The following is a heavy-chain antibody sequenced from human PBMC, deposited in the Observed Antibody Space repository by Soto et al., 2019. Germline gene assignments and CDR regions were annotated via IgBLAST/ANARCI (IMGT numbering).Heavy chain of an antibody. CDR2: ISYDGSNK. CDR3: AKDGPGRGGGYYYGMDV. Sequence: VGSLRLSCAASGFTFSSYGMHWVRQAPGKGLEWVAVISYDGSNKYYADSVKGRFTISRDNSKNTLYLQMNSLRAEDTAVYYCAKDGPGRGGGYYYGMDVWGQGTTVTVSS. J-gene: IGHJ6*02. V-gene: IGHV3-30*18. D-gene: IGHD3-10*01. CDR1: GFTFSSYG.